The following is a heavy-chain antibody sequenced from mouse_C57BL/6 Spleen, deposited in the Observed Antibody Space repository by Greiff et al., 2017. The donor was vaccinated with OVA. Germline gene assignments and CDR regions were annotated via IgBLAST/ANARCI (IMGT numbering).Heavy chain of an antibody. CDR2: IDPSDSYT. D-gene: IGHD2-5*01. J-gene: IGHJ4*01. Sequence: QVQLKQPGAELVMPGASVKLSCKASGYTFTSYWMHWVKQRPGQGLEWIGEIDPSDSYTNYNQKFKGKSTLTVDKSSSTAYMQLSSLTSEDSAVYYCARPYSNYVGYAMDYWGQGTSVTVSS. V-gene: IGHV1-69*01. CDR1: GYTFTSYW. CDR3: ARPYSNYVGYAMDY.